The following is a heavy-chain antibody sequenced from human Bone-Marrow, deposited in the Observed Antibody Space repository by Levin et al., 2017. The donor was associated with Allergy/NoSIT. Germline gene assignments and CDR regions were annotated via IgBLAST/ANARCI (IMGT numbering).Heavy chain of an antibody. CDR3: AKEIRVRYCSSTSCFNNWFDP. CDR1: GFTFSSYA. D-gene: IGHD2-2*01. J-gene: IGHJ5*02. CDR2: ISGSGGST. Sequence: GGSLRLSCAASGFTFSSYAMSWVRQAPGKGLEWVSAISGSGGSTYYADSVKGRFTISIDNSKNTLYLQMNSLRAEDTAVYYCAKEIRVRYCSSTSCFNNWFDPWGQGTLVTVSS. V-gene: IGHV3-23*01.